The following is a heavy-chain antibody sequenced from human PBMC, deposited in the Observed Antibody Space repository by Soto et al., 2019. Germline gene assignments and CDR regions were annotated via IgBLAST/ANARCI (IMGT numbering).Heavy chain of an antibody. CDR2: IIPIFGTA. CDR1: RVTFSSYA. V-gene: IGHV1-69*13. Sequence: SVKASSKSPRVTFSSYAISSLRHSPGQGLEWIGGIIPIFGTANYAQKFQGRVTITADESTSTAYMELSSLRSEDTAVYYCAREVAGVVAAKDAFDIWGQGTMVTGSS. J-gene: IGHJ3*02. D-gene: IGHD2-15*01. CDR3: AREVAGVVAAKDAFDI.